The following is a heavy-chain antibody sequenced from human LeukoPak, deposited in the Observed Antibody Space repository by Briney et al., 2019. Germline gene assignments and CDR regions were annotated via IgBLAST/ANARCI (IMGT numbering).Heavy chain of an antibody. V-gene: IGHV4-34*01. D-gene: IGHD3-3*01. J-gene: IGHJ5*02. Sequence: SETLSLTCAVYGGSFSSYYWSWIRQPPGKGLEWIGEINHSGSTNYNPSLKSRVTISVDTSKNQFSLKLSSVTAADTAVYYCARRSFWSGYYSRPFGPWGQGTLVTVSS. CDR1: GGSFSSYY. CDR3: ARRSFWSGYYSRPFGP. CDR2: INHSGST.